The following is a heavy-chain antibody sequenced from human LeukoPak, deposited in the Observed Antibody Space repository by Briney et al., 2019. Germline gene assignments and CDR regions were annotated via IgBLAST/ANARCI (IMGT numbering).Heavy chain of an antibody. CDR1: GGSISSYY. J-gene: IGHJ5*02. V-gene: IGHV4-59*08. Sequence: SETLSLTCTVSGGSISSYYWSWIRQPPGKGLEWIGYIYYSGSTNYNPSLKSRVTISVDTSKNQFSLKLSSVTAADTAVYYCARGFRMVVRGVIVWFDPWGQGTLVTVSS. CDR3: ARGFRMVVRGVIVWFDP. CDR2: IYYSGST. D-gene: IGHD3-10*01.